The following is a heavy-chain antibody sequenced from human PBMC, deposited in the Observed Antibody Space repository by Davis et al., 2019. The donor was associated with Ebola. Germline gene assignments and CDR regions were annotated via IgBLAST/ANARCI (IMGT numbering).Heavy chain of an antibody. CDR2: IRSKANSYAT. CDR1: GFIFSGSA. CDR3: SVTVAAFDI. D-gene: IGHD1-14*01. Sequence: GESLKISCAASGFIFSGSAMHWVRHASGKGLEWVGRIRSKANSYATAYAASVKGRFTISRDDSKNTAYLQMNSLKTEDTAVYYCSVTVAAFDIWGQGTMVTVSS. V-gene: IGHV3-73*01. J-gene: IGHJ3*02.